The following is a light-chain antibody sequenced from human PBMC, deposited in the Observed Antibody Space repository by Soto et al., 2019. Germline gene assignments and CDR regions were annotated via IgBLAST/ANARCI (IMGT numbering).Light chain of an antibody. J-gene: IGLJ3*02. Sequence: QSVLTHPPSVSGAPGQKVTISCTRSSSNIGAAYDVHWYQHLPGTAPKLLIYGNNNRPSGVPDRFSGSKSGTSASLAIPGLQAEDEADYYCQSSDSSLSGWVFGGGTKLTVL. CDR2: GNN. CDR3: QSSDSSLSGWV. CDR1: SSNIGAAYD. V-gene: IGLV1-40*01.